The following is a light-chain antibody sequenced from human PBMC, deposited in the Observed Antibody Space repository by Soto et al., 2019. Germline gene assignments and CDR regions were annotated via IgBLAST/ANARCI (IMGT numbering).Light chain of an antibody. Sequence: LTQPASVSGSPGQSITISCTGTSSDVGGYNYVSWYQQHPGKAPKLMIYEVSNRPSGVSNRFSGSKSGNTASLTVSGLQAEDEADYYCSSYTSSSTLVFGGGTKVTVL. CDR3: SSYTSSSTLV. J-gene: IGLJ2*01. CDR2: EVS. CDR1: SSDVGGYNY. V-gene: IGLV2-14*01.